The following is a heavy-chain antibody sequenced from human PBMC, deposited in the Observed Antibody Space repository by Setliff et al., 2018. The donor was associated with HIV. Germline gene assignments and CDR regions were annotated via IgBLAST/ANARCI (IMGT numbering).Heavy chain of an antibody. V-gene: IGHV4-34*12. D-gene: IGHD6-13*01. J-gene: IGHJ4*02. Sequence: SETLSLTCAVYGGSFSGYYWSWIRQPPGKGLEWIGTIFYNGGTYYNPSLKSRLTISVDPSKNQFSRKLASVTASDTAVYYCGRISGGWYGKVDCWGQGSLVTVSS. CDR3: GRISGGWYGKVDC. CDR2: IFYNGGT. CDR1: GGSFSGYY.